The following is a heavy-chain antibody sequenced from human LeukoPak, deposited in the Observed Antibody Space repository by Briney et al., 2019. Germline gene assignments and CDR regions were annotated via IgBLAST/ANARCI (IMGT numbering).Heavy chain of an antibody. CDR2: INHSGST. J-gene: IGHJ6*02. CDR3: ARGGAYSSGWYSSRHNIPYGMDV. V-gene: IGHV4-34*01. Sequence: PSETLSLTCTVSGGSISSYYWSWIRQPPGKGLEWIGEINHSGSTNYNPSLKSRVTISVDTSKNQFSLKLSSVTAADTAVYYCARGGAYSSGWYSSRHNIPYGMDVWGQGTTVTVSS. D-gene: IGHD6-19*01. CDR1: GGSISSYY.